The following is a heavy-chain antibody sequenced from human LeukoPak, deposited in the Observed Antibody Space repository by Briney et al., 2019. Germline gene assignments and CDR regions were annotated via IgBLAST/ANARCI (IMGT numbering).Heavy chain of an antibody. CDR2: IYPDDSDT. D-gene: IGHD4/OR15-4a*01. CDR3: ARVDYSDRGIDY. V-gene: IGHV5-51*01. CDR1: GYSFTTYW. J-gene: IGHJ4*02. Sequence: GESLTISCKASGYSFTTYWIAWVRQMPGKGLEWMGAIYPDDSDTRYSPPFQGQVTISVDKSISSAHLQWRSLKASDTGIYYCARVDYSDRGIDYWGRGTPVTVSS.